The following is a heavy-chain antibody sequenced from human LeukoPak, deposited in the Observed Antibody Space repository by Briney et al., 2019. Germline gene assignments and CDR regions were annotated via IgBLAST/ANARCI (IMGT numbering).Heavy chain of an antibody. V-gene: IGHV1-2*02. Sequence: ASVKVSCKASGYTFTGYYMHWVRQAPGQGLEWMGWINPNSGGTNYAQKFQGRVTMTRDTSISAAYMELSRLRSDDTAVYYCARSSRYDIWTGYPYWGQGTLVTVSP. CDR2: INPNSGGT. D-gene: IGHD3-9*01. CDR3: ARSSRYDIWTGYPY. J-gene: IGHJ4*02. CDR1: GYTFTGYY.